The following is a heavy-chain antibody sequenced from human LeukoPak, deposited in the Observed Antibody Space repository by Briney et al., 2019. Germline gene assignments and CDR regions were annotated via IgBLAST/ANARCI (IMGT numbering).Heavy chain of an antibody. V-gene: IGHV1-8*01. CDR1: GYTFTSYD. CDR3: ARFRNTRDAFDI. D-gene: IGHD2-2*02. Sequence: GSVMVSCKASGYTFTSYDINWVRQATGQGLEWMGWMNPNSGNTGYAQKFQGRVTMTRNTSISTAYMELSSLRSEDTAVYYCARFRNTRDAFDIWGQGTMVTVSS. CDR2: MNPNSGNT. J-gene: IGHJ3*02.